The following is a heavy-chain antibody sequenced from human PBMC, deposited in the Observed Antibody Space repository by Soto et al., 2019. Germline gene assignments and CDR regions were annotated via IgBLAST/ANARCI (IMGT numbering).Heavy chain of an antibody. J-gene: IGHJ6*03. CDR3: ARTHYSMDV. CDR2: IHHRGNT. Sequence: QVQLQQWGAGLLKPSETLSLTCAVYGGSFSDFHWSWIRQPPGKGLEWIGEIHHRGNTNYNPSLRSRVTMSVDTSQNQFSLKMTSVTAADTAVYYCARTHYSMDVWDKGTPVTVSS. CDR1: GGSFSDFH. V-gene: IGHV4-34*01.